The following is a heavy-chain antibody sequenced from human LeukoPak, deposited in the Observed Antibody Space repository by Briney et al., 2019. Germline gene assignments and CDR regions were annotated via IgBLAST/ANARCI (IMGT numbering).Heavy chain of an antibody. Sequence: SETLSLTCIVSVGSITSYSRSWIRQPPGKGLEGIGFIYYIVNNNYNPPLKSRVTIPVDTSKNQCSLKLSAVAAADTAVYYCARDTLDYFDYWGQGTLVTVSS. CDR1: VGSITSYS. CDR3: ARDTLDYFDY. J-gene: IGHJ4*02. CDR2: IYYIVNN. V-gene: IGHV4-59*01.